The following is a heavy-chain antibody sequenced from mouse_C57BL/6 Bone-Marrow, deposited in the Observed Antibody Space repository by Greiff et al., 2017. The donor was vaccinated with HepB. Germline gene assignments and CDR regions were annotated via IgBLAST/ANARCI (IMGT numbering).Heavy chain of an antibody. V-gene: IGHV5-17*01. CDR2: ISSGSSTI. J-gene: IGHJ4*01. D-gene: IGHD2-2*01. CDR1: GFTFSDYG. Sequence: EVHLVESGGGLVKPGGSLKLSCAASGFTFSDYGMHWVRQAPEKGLEWVAYISSGSSTIYYADTVKGRFTISRDNAKNTLFLQMTSLRSEDTAMYYCARSGYPYYYAMDYWGQGTSVTVSS. CDR3: ARSGYPYYYAMDY.